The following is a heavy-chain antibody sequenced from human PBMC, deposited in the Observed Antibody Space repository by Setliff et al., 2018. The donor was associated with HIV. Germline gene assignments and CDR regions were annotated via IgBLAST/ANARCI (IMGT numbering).Heavy chain of an antibody. V-gene: IGHV4-39*01. J-gene: IGHJ3*02. CDR2: FYYSWNT. CDR3: ARHWYSSSWYHVFDI. Sequence: SETLSLTCTVSGASIGRRSDCWGWIRQPPGKGLEWIGSFYYSWNTYYNPSLKSRVTISVDTSKNQFSLKLSSVTAADTAVYYCARHWYSSSWYHVFDIWGQGTMVTVSS. D-gene: IGHD6-13*01. CDR1: GASIGRRSDC.